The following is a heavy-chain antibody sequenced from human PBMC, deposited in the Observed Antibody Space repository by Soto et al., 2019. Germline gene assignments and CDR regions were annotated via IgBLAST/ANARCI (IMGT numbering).Heavy chain of an antibody. CDR1: GLTFSSYA. Sequence: QVQLVESGEGVVSLGRSLSLPWEASGLTFSSYAMHWAPQAPGKGLEWVAVISYDGSNKYYADSVKGRFTISRDNSKNTLYLQMNSLRAEDTAVYYCARRDTAMGMDFDYWGQGTLVTVSS. J-gene: IGHJ4*02. V-gene: IGHV3-30-3*01. CDR2: ISYDGSNK. D-gene: IGHD5-18*01. CDR3: ARRDTAMGMDFDY.